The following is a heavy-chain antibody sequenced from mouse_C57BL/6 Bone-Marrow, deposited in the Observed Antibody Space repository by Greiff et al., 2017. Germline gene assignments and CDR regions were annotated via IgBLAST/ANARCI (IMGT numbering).Heavy chain of an antibody. CDR3: AREYYGSSPFAY. V-gene: IGHV14-2*01. D-gene: IGHD1-1*01. J-gene: IGHJ3*01. CDR1: GFNIKDYY. CDR2: IDPEDGET. Sequence: VQLQQSGAELVKPGASVKLSCTASGFNIKDYYMHWVKQRTEQGLEWIGRIDPEDGETKYAPKFPGKATITADTSSNTAYLQLSSLTSEDTAVYYCAREYYGSSPFAYWGQGTLVTVAA.